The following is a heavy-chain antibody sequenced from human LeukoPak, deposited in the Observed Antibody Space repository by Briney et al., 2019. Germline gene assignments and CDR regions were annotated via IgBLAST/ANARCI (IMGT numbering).Heavy chain of an antibody. Sequence: PSETLSLTCTVSGASISSYYWSWIRQPPGKGLEWIGYIYYSGSTNYNPSLKSRVTISVDTSKNQFSLRLSSVAAADTAVYYCARHRYYYDSSGYYYQPWGQGTLVTVSS. CDR3: ARHRYYYDSSGYYYQP. CDR2: IYYSGST. D-gene: IGHD3-22*01. V-gene: IGHV4-59*01. CDR1: GASISSYY. J-gene: IGHJ5*02.